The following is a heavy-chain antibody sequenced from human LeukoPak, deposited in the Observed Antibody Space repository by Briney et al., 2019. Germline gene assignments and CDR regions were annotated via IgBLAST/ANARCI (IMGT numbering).Heavy chain of an antibody. D-gene: IGHD3-22*01. Sequence: ASVKVSCKASGYTFTSYDINWVRQATGQGLEWMGWMNPNSGNTGYAQKFQGRVTITRNTSISTAYMELSSLRSEDTAVYYCARAFYDSSGYYFDYWGQGTLVTVSS. CDR1: GYTFTSYD. CDR3: ARAFYDSSGYYFDY. V-gene: IGHV1-8*03. J-gene: IGHJ4*02. CDR2: MNPNSGNT.